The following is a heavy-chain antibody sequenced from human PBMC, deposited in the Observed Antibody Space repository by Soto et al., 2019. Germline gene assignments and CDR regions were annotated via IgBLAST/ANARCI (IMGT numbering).Heavy chain of an antibody. D-gene: IGHD3-10*01. Sequence: PSETLSLTCTVSGGSISSGENFWSWIRQPPGKGLEWIGYIYYSGSTHYNPSLKSRVTFSVDTSKNQFSLKLSSVTAADTAMYYCARGAYYYGSGSNGYWFDPWGQGTLVTVS. J-gene: IGHJ5*02. CDR2: IYYSGST. V-gene: IGHV4-30-4*01. CDR1: GGSISSGENF. CDR3: ARGAYYYGSGSNGYWFDP.